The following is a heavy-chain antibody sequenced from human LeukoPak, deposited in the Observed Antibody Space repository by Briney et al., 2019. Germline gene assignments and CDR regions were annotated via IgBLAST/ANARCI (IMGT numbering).Heavy chain of an antibody. J-gene: IGHJ4*02. CDR2: ISGSGVGT. CDR3: AKEYSTSSWWGELDY. CDR1: GFTFSNYA. Sequence: GGSLRLSCAASGFTFSNYAMSWVRQAPGKGLEWVSTISGSGVGTYYADSVKGRFTISRDNSKNTLYLQMNSLRAEDTAVYYCAKEYSTSSWWGELDYWGQGTLVTVSS. V-gene: IGHV3-23*01. D-gene: IGHD6-6*01.